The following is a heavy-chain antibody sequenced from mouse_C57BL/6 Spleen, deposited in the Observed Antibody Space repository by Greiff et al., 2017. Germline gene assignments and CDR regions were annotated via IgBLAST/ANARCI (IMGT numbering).Heavy chain of an antibody. J-gene: IGHJ1*03. CDR1: GYTFTSYW. CDR2: IYPGNSDT. CDR3: TTYYDYDEGDFDV. Sequence: VQLQQSGTVLARPGASVKMSCKTSGYTFTSYWMHWVKQRPGQGLEWIGAIYPGNSDTSYNQKFKGKAKLTAVTSASTAYMVLNSMTNEDSAVYYSTTYYDYDEGDFDVWGTGTTVTVSS. D-gene: IGHD2-4*01. V-gene: IGHV1-5*01.